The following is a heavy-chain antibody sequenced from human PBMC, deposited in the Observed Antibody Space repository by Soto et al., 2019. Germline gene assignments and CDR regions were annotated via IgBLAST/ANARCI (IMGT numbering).Heavy chain of an antibody. CDR2: IRQDGSKT. CDR1: GFTFSSDW. V-gene: IGHV3-7*05. CDR3: SCDASRGTTSEYLDAVEM. Sequence: EVRLVESGGGLVQPGGSLRLSCAASGFTFSSDWMTWVRQAPGKGLEWVANIRQDGSKTSYLDSVRGRFTISRDNAESSLYLQIDSLRGEGVDLYYCSCDASRGTTSEYLDAVEMGGEWTIVTVS. J-gene: IGHJ3*01. D-gene: IGHD2-2*01.